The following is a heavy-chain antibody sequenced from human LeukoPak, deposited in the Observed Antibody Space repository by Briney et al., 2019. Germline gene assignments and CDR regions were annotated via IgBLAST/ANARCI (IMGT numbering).Heavy chain of an antibody. CDR2: ISSSSSTI. V-gene: IGHV3-48*01. Sequence: GGSLRLSCAASGVTLYNMNWVRQAPGKGLEWVSYISSSSSTIYYADSVKGRFTISRDNAKNSLCLQMNSLRAEDTAVYYCARGYYRVDYWGQGTLVTVSS. J-gene: IGHJ4*02. CDR1: GVTLYN. CDR3: ARGYYRVDY. D-gene: IGHD2-15*01.